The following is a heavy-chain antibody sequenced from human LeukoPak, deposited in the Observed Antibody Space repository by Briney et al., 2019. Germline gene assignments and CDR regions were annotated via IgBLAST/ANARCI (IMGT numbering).Heavy chain of an antibody. D-gene: IGHD3-22*01. V-gene: IGHV4-59*08. CDR1: GGSISSYY. CDR2: IYYSGST. CDR3: ARHLDYYDSSGYYSD. Sequence: SETLSLTCTVSGGSISSYYWSWIRQPPGKGLEWIGYIYYSGSTNYNPSLKSRVTISVDTSKNQFSLKLSSVTAADTAVYYCARHLDYYDSSGYYSDWGQGTLVTVSS. J-gene: IGHJ4*02.